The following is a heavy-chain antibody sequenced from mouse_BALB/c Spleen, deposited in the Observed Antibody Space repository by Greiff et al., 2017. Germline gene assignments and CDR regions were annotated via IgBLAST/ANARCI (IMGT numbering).Heavy chain of an antibody. V-gene: IGHV2-6-7*01. Sequence: QVQLKQSGPGLVAPSQSLSITCTVSGFSLTGYGVNWVRQPPGKGLEWLGMIWGDGSTDYNSALKSRLSISKDNSKSQVFLKMNSLQTDDTARYYCARDHYGSSYGYAMDYWGQGTSVTVSS. CDR1: GFSLTGYG. D-gene: IGHD1-1*01. J-gene: IGHJ4*01. CDR2: IWGDGST. CDR3: ARDHYGSSYGYAMDY.